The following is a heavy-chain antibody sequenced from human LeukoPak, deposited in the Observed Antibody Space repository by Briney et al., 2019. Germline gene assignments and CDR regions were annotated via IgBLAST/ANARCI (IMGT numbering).Heavy chain of an antibody. CDR3: ARGGSSWDFHYYYYMDV. CDR1: GFTFSSYE. V-gene: IGHV3-48*03. J-gene: IGHJ6*03. Sequence: GGSLRLSCAASGFTFSSYEMNWVRQAPGKGLEWVSYISSRGSTIYYADSVKGRFTISRDNAKNSLYLQMNSLRAEDTAVYYCARGGSSWDFHYYYYMDVWGKGTTVTVSS. D-gene: IGHD6-13*01. CDR2: ISSRGSTI.